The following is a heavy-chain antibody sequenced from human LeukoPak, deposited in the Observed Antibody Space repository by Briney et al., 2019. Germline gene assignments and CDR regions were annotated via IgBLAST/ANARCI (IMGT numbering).Heavy chain of an antibody. Sequence: KSSETLSLTCTVSGGSISSSSYYWGWIRQPPGKGLEWIGSIYYSGSTYYNPSLKSRVTISVDTSKNQFSLKLSSVTAADTAVYYCARDPPWSLDFDDYGDYGRGEKTNYWGQGTLVTVSS. CDR1: GGSISSSSYY. CDR3: ARDPPWSLDFDDYGDYGRGEKTNY. V-gene: IGHV4-39*07. D-gene: IGHD4-17*01. CDR2: IYYSGST. J-gene: IGHJ4*02.